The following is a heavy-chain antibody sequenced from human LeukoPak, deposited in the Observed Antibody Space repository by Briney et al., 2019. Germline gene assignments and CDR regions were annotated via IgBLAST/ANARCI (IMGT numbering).Heavy chain of an antibody. J-gene: IGHJ4*02. D-gene: IGHD3-3*01. CDR1: GDSISSGNYY. CDR3: ARSPPRITIFGEAFDY. CDR2: INHSGST. V-gene: IGHV4-39*07. Sequence: PSETLSLTCTVSGDSISSGNYYWSWIRQPPGKGLEWIGEINHSGSTNYNPSLKSRVTISVDTSKNQFSLKLSSVTAADTAVYYCARSPPRITIFGEAFDYWGQGTLVTVSS.